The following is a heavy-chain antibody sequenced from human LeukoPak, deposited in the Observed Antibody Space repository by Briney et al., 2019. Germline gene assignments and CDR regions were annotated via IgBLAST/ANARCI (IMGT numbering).Heavy chain of an antibody. J-gene: IGHJ4*02. V-gene: IGHV4-39*01. CDR3: ARHRPKTQDTGFVR. CDR2: IYYSGST. Sequence: PSETLSLTCAVSGGSISSSNWWSWVRQPPGKGLEWIGSIYYSGSTYYNPSLKSRVTISVDTSKNQFSLKLSSVTAADTAVYYCARHRPKTQDTGFVRWGQGTLVTVSS. D-gene: IGHD3-10*02. CDR1: GGSISSSNW.